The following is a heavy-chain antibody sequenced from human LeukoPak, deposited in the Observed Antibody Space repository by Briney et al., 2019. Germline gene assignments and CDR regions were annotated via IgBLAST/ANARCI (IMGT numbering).Heavy chain of an antibody. Sequence: SETLSLTCAVYGGSFSGYYWSWIRQPPGKGLEWIGEINHSGSTNYNPSLKSRVTISVDMSKNQFSLKLSSVTAADTAVYYCARVGPGGVGATGGLDYWGQGTLVTVSS. CDR1: GGSFSGYY. CDR2: INHSGST. D-gene: IGHD1-26*01. J-gene: IGHJ4*02. CDR3: ARVGPGGVGATGGLDY. V-gene: IGHV4-34*01.